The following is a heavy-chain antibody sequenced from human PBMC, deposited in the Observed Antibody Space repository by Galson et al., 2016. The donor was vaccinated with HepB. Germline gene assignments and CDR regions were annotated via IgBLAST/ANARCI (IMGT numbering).Heavy chain of an antibody. V-gene: IGHV3-30*18. CDR3: AKEDGGSGSYLEY. Sequence: SLRLSCAASGFIFSSYGMHWVRQAPGKGLEWVSVISKDGRIKNYAESEKGRFTIPRDNSKNTLYLQMNTLRVEDTAVYYCAKEDGGSGSYLEYWGQGTLVTVSS. D-gene: IGHD3-10*01. J-gene: IGHJ4*02. CDR2: ISKDGRIK. CDR1: GFIFSSYG.